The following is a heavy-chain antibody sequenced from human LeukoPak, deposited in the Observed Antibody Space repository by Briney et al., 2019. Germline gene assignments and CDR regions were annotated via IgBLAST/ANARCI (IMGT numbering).Heavy chain of an antibody. Sequence: GGSLRLSCAASGFPFSTYAMSWVREAPGKGLEWVSGISSSGGSTYYADSVKGRFTISRDNSKNTLYLQMNSLRAGDTAVYYCANRRSGYHYIYWGQGTLVTASS. J-gene: IGHJ4*02. CDR3: ANRRSGYHYIY. CDR1: GFPFSTYA. CDR2: ISSSGGST. D-gene: IGHD3-22*01. V-gene: IGHV3-23*01.